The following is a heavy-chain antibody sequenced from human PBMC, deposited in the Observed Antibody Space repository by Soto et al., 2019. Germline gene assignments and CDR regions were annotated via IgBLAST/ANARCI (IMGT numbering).Heavy chain of an antibody. D-gene: IGHD3-10*01. V-gene: IGHV1-69*01. CDR1: GGTFSSYA. Sequence: QVQLVQSGAEVKKPGSSVKVSCKASGGTFSSYAISWVRQAPGQGLEWMGGIIPIFGTANYAQKFQGRVTITGDESTSTAYMELGSLRSEDTAVYYCASLYYYGSGSYYKSPGGWFDPWGQGTLVTVSS. CDR3: ASLYYYGSGSYYKSPGGWFDP. J-gene: IGHJ5*02. CDR2: IIPIFGTA.